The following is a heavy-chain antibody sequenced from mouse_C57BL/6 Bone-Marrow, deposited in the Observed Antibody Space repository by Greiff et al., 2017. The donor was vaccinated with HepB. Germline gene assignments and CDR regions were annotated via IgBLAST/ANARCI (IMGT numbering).Heavy chain of an antibody. CDR1: GYSITSGYY. D-gene: IGHD1-1*01. CDR3: SRSPLYYGSSLWFAY. V-gene: IGHV3-6*01. Sequence: EVQLQQSGPGLVKPSQSLSLTCSVTGYSITSGYYWNWIRQFPGNKLEWMGYISYDGSNNYNPSLKNRISITRDTSKNQFFLKLNSVTTEDTATYDCSRSPLYYGSSLWFAYWGQGTLVTVSA. J-gene: IGHJ3*01. CDR2: ISYDGSN.